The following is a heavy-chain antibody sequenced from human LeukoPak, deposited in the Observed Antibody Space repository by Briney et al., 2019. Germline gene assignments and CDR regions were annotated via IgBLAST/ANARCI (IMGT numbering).Heavy chain of an antibody. Sequence: GGSLRLSCAASGFTFSSYAMSWVRQAPGKGLEWVSAISGSGGSTYYADSVKGRFTISRDNSKNTLYLQMNSLRAEDTAVHYCAKDVLYSSSWYYYFDYWGQGTLVTVSS. CDR2: ISGSGGST. V-gene: IGHV3-23*01. CDR1: GFTFSSYA. J-gene: IGHJ4*02. CDR3: AKDVLYSSSWYYYFDY. D-gene: IGHD6-13*01.